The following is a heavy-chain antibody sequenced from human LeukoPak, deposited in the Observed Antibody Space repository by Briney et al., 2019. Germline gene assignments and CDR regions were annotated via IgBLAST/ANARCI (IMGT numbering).Heavy chain of an antibody. Sequence: GESLKISCKGSGYNFTNYWIGWVRQMPGKGLEWMGLIYLGDSDTRYNPSFQGQVTISADKSISTAYLQWSSLEASDTAMYYCATLDYYDSSGYCFSWGHGTLVTVSS. V-gene: IGHV5-51*01. CDR3: ATLDYYDSSGYCFS. D-gene: IGHD3-22*01. CDR1: GYNFTNYW. CDR2: IYLGDSDT. J-gene: IGHJ5*01.